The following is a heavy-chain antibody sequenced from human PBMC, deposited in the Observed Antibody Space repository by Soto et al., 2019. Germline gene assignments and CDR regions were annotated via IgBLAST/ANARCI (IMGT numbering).Heavy chain of an antibody. V-gene: IGHV3-23*01. J-gene: IGHJ4*02. CDR1: GFTFSSYA. Sequence: HPGGSLRLSCAASGFTFSSYAMSWVRQAPGKGLEWVSAISGSGGSTYYADSVKGRFTISRDNSKNTLYLQMNSLRAEDTAVYYCAHTDEWLLYEFDRYYFDYWGQGTLVTVSS. CDR3: AHTDEWLLYEFDRYYFDY. CDR2: ISGSGGST. D-gene: IGHD3-3*01.